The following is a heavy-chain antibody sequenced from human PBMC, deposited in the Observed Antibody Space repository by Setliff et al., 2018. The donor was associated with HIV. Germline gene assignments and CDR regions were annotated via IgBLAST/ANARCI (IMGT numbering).Heavy chain of an antibody. CDR1: GGSISRYY. J-gene: IGHJ4*02. V-gene: IGHV4-59*08. CDR3: ARHLGRKHSSSPFDY. D-gene: IGHD6-6*01. Sequence: SEPLSLTCTVSGGSISRYYWSWIRQPPGKGLEWIGYIYYSGSTNYNPSLKSRVTISVDTSKNQFSLKLSSVTAADTAVYYCARHLGRKHSSSPFDYWGQGTLVTVSS. CDR2: IYYSGST.